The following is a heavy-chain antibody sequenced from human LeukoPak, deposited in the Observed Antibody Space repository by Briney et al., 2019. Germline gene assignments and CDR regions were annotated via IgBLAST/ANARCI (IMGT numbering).Heavy chain of an antibody. CDR3: AKAKTIVGTFGFDY. CDR2: INPNSGGT. J-gene: IGHJ4*02. D-gene: IGHD2/OR15-2a*01. CDR1: EYIFTGYY. V-gene: IGHV1-2*06. Sequence: ASVKVSCKASEYIFTGYYMHWVRQAPGQGLEWVGRINPNSGGTNYAQKFQGRVTMTRDTSISTAYMELTRLTSDDTAVYYCAKAKTIVGTFGFDYWGQGTLVTVSS.